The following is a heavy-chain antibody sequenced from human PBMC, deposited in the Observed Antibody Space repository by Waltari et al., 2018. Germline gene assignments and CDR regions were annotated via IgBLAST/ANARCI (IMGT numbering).Heavy chain of an antibody. CDR2: IYYSGKA. Sequence: QLQLQESGPGLVKSSETLSLICSVSGGSISIPSNYWGWVRQPPGKGLEWIGSIYYSGKAYYNPCLKSRITIAVDRYKNQCSLKLSSVTAADTAVYYCARLPRVRGIIGYFDYWGLGTLVTVSS. CDR3: ARLPRVRGIIGYFDY. D-gene: IGHD3-10*01. J-gene: IGHJ4*01. V-gene: IGHV4-39*01. CDR1: GGSISIPSNY.